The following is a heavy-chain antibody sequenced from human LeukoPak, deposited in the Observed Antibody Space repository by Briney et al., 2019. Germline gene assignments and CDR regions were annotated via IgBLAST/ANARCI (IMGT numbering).Heavy chain of an antibody. V-gene: IGHV1-69*05. CDR3: ARDLPDFSLRISSGGFDI. CDR1: GGTFSSYA. Sequence: SVKVSCKASGGTFSSYAISWVRQAPGQGLEWMGGIIPIFGTPNYAQRFQGRVTITTDESTSTAYMELSSLRSEDTAMYYCARDLPDFSLRISSGGFDIWGQGTMVTVSS. D-gene: IGHD4-23*01. J-gene: IGHJ3*02. CDR2: IIPIFGTP.